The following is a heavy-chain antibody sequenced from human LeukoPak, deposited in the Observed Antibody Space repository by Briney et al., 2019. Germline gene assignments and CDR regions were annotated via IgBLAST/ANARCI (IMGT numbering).Heavy chain of an antibody. J-gene: IGHJ4*02. CDR3: AKSVGPYYFDY. D-gene: IGHD1-26*01. CDR1: GFTVSSNY. CDR2: IYSGGST. V-gene: IGHV3-53*01. Sequence: GGSLRLSCAASGFTVSSNYMSWVRRAPGRGWEWVSVIYSGGSTYYADSVKGRFTISRDNSKNTLYLQMNSLRAEDTAVYYCAKSVGPYYFDYWGQGTLVTVSS.